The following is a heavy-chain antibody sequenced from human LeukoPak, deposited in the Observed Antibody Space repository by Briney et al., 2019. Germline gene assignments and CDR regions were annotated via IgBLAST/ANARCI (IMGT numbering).Heavy chain of an antibody. CDR2: IYTSGST. Sequence: SETLSLTCTVSGGSISSGSYYWSWIRQPAGKGLEWIGRIYTSGSTNYNPSLKSRVTISVDASKNQFSLKLSSVTAADTAVYYCARGADFWSGYSDLCYFDYWGQGTLVTVSS. J-gene: IGHJ4*02. D-gene: IGHD3-3*01. CDR3: ARGADFWSGYSDLCYFDY. CDR1: GGSISSGSYY. V-gene: IGHV4-61*02.